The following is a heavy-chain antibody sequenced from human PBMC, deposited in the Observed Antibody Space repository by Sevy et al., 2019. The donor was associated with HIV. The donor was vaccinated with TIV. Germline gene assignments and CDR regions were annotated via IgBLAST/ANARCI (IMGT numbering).Heavy chain of an antibody. D-gene: IGHD1-26*01. Sequence: GGSLRLSCTVSGFIFSNFAMHWDRQAPGKGLEWVAVTSYDGSHKYYAYSVKGRFTVSRDNSRNILSLEMSSLTRDDTAVYYCARGENDDEFFQYWGQGTLVTVSS. CDR3: ARGENDDEFFQY. CDR1: GFIFSNFA. J-gene: IGHJ1*01. V-gene: IGHV3-30*04. CDR2: TSYDGSHK.